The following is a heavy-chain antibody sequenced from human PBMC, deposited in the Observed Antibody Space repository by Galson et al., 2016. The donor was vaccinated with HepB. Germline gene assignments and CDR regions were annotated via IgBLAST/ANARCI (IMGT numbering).Heavy chain of an antibody. CDR1: GYIFTRYY. CDR3: ARDYEWGVWGSSFDH. V-gene: IGHV1-46*01. Sequence: SVKVSCKASGYIFTRYYVHWVRQAPGQGPVWMGVINPSGGTTVYTPTFQGRLTMTRDTSTSTVYMELSGLRSEDTAVYYYARDYEWGVWGSSFDHWGQGSLVTVST. D-gene: IGHD3-16*01. J-gene: IGHJ4*02. CDR2: INPSGGTT.